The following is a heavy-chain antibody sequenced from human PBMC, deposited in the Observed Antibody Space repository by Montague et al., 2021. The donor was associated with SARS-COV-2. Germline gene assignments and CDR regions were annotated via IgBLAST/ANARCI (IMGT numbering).Heavy chain of an antibody. CDR3: ARAAGHDFWSDYYLNWFDP. CDR1: GYRFTTYG. Sequence: SGRVSCKASGYRFTTYGISWVRQAPGQGLEWMGWISTFNGNTRYAQSFQGRLTMTTATSTTTAYMELKYLIPDDTAVYYCARAAGHDFWSDYYLNWFDPWGQGTLVTVSS. CDR2: ISTFNGNT. J-gene: IGHJ5*02. V-gene: IGHV1-18*01. D-gene: IGHD3-3*01.